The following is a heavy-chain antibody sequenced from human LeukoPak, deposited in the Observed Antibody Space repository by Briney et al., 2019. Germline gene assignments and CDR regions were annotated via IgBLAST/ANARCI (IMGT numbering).Heavy chain of an antibody. CDR1: GCTFSNYA. J-gene: IGHJ4*02. Sequence: GGSLRLSCAASGCTFSNYAMSWVRQAPGKGLELVSAISGSGGSPYYADSVKGRFTISRDNSKTTLHLQMNSLRAEATAVYYCAKSRARREDSSGSIDYWGQGTLVTVSS. D-gene: IGHD3-22*01. CDR3: AKSRARREDSSGSIDY. CDR2: ISGSGGSP. V-gene: IGHV3-23*01.